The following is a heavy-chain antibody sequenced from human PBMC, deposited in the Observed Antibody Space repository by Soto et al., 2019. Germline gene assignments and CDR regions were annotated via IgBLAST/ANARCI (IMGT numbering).Heavy chain of an antibody. J-gene: IGHJ4*02. CDR2: IYWDDDK. CDR1: GFSLSTTGAS. CDR3: AHILLNALYFDR. V-gene: IGHV2-5*02. D-gene: IGHD2-15*01. Sequence: QITLKESGPTLVKPTQTLTLTCTFSGFSLSTTGASVGWIRQPPGRALEWLALIYWDDDKRYSPSLESRFTITKDTSKNQVVLTVTNMDPVDTATYYCAHILLNALYFDRWGQGTLVTVSS.